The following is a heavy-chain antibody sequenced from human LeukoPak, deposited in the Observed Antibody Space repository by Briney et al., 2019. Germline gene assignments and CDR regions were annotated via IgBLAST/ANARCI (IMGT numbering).Heavy chain of an antibody. V-gene: IGHV4-59*01. J-gene: IGHJ6*02. CDR1: GGSISSDY. CDR3: ARARRHYYGSGRNLTPWPAGMDV. Sequence: PSETLSLTCTVSGGSISSDYWTWIRQPPGKGLEWIGYSGSTKSKPSLKSRVTISVDPSKRQFSLSLSSVTAADTAVYYCARARRHYYGSGRNLTPWPAGMDVWGQGTTVTVS. CDR2: SGST. D-gene: IGHD3-10*01.